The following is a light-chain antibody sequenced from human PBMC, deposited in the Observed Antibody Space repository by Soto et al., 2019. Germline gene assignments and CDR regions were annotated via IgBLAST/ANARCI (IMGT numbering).Light chain of an antibody. V-gene: IGKV2-28*01. CDR1: QSLLHSNGQTY. CDR3: MQTLQSPVYT. Sequence: DNVLTQSPLSLPVTPGEPASISCRSSQSLLHSNGQTYLDWYVQKTGQSPRRLIYLGFNRASGVPDRFSGSGSGTDFTLKISRVEAEDVGIYYCMQTLQSPVYTFGQGTKLDIK. CDR2: LGF. J-gene: IGKJ2*01.